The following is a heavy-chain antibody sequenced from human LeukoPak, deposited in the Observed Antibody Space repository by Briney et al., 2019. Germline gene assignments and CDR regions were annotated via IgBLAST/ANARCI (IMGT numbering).Heavy chain of an antibody. CDR1: GYTFTSYG. Sequence: ASVNVSCKASGYTFTSYGISWVRQAPGQGLEWMGWISAYNGNTNYAQKLQGRVTMTTDTSTSTAYMELRSLRSDDTAVYYCARDHAAGTSGDYWGQGTLVTVSS. CDR2: ISAYNGNT. CDR3: ARDHAAGTSGDY. V-gene: IGHV1-18*04. J-gene: IGHJ4*02. D-gene: IGHD6-13*01.